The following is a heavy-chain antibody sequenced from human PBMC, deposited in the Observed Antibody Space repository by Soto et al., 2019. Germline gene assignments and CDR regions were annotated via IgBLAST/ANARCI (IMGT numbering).Heavy chain of an antibody. D-gene: IGHD6-13*01. V-gene: IGHV3-11*01. Sequence: QVQLVESGGGLVKPGGSLRLACAASGFTFSEYYMSWIRQDPGKGLEWFSYISSSGSTIYYADSVKGRFTISRDNAKNSLYLQMNSLRAEDTAVYYCARDDGIAAARNWFDPWGQGTLVTVSS. CDR1: GFTFSEYY. CDR2: ISSSGSTI. CDR3: ARDDGIAAARNWFDP. J-gene: IGHJ5*02.